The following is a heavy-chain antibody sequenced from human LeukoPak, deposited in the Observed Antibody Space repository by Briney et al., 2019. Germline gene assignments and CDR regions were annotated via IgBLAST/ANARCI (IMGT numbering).Heavy chain of an antibody. CDR2: FDPEDGET. Sequence: ASVKVSCKVSGYTLTELSMHWVRQAPGKGLEWMGGFDPEDGETIYAQKFQGRVTMTEDTSTDTAYMELSSLRSEDTAVYYCATWGRAVAGLDYWGQGTLVTVSS. D-gene: IGHD6-19*01. J-gene: IGHJ4*02. CDR1: GYTLTELS. CDR3: ATWGRAVAGLDY. V-gene: IGHV1-24*01.